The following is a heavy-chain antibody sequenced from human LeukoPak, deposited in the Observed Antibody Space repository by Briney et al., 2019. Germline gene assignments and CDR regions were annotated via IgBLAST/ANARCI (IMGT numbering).Heavy chain of an antibody. CDR2: ISSSSSYI. D-gene: IGHD4-11*01. J-gene: IGHJ4*02. V-gene: IGHV3-21*01. Sequence: GGSLRLSCAASGFTFSSHTMNWVRQAPGQGLEWVSSISSSSSYIYYAGSVKGRFTISRDNAKNSLFLQMTSLRAEDTAVYYCARDRSRNYGYYFDFWGQGTLVSVSS. CDR3: ARDRSRNYGYYFDF. CDR1: GFTFSSHT.